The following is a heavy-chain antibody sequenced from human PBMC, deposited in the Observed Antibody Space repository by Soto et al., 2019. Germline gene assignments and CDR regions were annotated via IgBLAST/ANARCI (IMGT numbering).Heavy chain of an antibody. J-gene: IGHJ5*02. D-gene: IGHD3-22*01. Sequence: SETLSLTCAVSGYSISSACYWGWIRQPPGKGLEWIGSIYHSGSTYYNPSLKSRVTISVDTSKNQFSLKLSSVTAADTAVYYCARVRSPFSGYLDHWFDPWGQGTLVTVSS. CDR2: IYHSGST. CDR1: GYSISSACY. CDR3: ARVRSPFSGYLDHWFDP. V-gene: IGHV4-38-2*01.